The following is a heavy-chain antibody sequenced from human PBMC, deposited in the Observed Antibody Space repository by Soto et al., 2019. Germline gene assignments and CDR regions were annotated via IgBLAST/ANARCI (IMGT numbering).Heavy chain of an antibody. V-gene: IGHV1-69*01. CDR2: IIPVLGTP. CDR1: GGTFTSTA. D-gene: IGHD2-8*02. Sequence: QVLLVQSSAEVKKPGSSVKVSCKASGGTFTSTAFSWVRQAPGQGLEWMGGIIPVLGTPNYAQKFQARLTVTTAASTTTVHMELTSLRSDDTAVYYCPSSGGLVKLRNYNGLNDWGQGTTVTVSS. CDR3: PSSGGLVKLRNYNGLND. J-gene: IGHJ6*02.